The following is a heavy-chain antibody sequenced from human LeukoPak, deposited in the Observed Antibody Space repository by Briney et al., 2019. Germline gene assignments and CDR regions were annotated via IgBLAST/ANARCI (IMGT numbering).Heavy chain of an antibody. V-gene: IGHV1-69*01. D-gene: IGHD3-22*01. CDR3: AGGYYYDSSGYYHLGY. CDR1: GGTFSSYA. CDR2: IIPIFGTA. Sequence: GASVKVSCKASGGTFSSYAISWVRQAPGQGLEWMGGIIPIFGTANYAQKFQGRVTITADESTSTAYMELSSLRSEDTAVYYCAGGYYYDSSGYYHLGYWGQGTLVTVSS. J-gene: IGHJ4*02.